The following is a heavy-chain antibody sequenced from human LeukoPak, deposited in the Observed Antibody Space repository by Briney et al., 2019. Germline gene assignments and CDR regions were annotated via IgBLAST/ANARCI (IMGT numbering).Heavy chain of an antibody. CDR2: ISYDGSNK. CDR3: ARDGVYCSGGSCYSGDWFDP. J-gene: IGHJ5*02. CDR1: GFTFSSYG. Sequence: GGSLRLSCAASGFTFSSYGMHWVRQAPGKGLEWVAVISYDGSNKYYADSVKGRFTISRDNSKNTLYLQMNSLRAEDTAVYYCARDGVYCSGGSCYSGDWFDPWGQGTLVTVSS. V-gene: IGHV3-30*03. D-gene: IGHD2-15*01.